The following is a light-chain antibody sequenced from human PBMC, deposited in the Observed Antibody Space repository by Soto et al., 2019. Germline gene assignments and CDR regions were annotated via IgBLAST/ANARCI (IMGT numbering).Light chain of an antibody. CDR1: SSYAL. V-gene: IGLV2-23*01. J-gene: IGLJ2*01. Sequence: QSALTQPASVSGSPGQSITISCTVTSSYALVSWFQYHPGKAPKLVIYDDTQRPSGVSERLSGSRSGNTASLTITGLQTDDEAAYYCSSYGGRGFGGGTKVTVL. CDR2: DDT. CDR3: SSYGGRG.